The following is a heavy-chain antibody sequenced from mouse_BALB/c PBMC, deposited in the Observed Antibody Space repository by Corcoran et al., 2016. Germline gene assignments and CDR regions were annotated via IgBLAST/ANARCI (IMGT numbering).Heavy chain of an antibody. D-gene: IGHD2-10*02. J-gene: IGHJ4*01. V-gene: IGHV9-4*02. Sequence: QIQLVQSGPELKKPGATVRISCKASGYTFTTAGMQWVQKMPGKGLKWIGWINTHSGVPKYAEDFKGRFAFSLETSASTAYLQISNLKNEDTATYFCARGGYGNYYYAMDYWGQGTSVTVSS. CDR2: INTHSGVP. CDR3: ARGGYGNYYYAMDY. CDR1: GYTFTTAG.